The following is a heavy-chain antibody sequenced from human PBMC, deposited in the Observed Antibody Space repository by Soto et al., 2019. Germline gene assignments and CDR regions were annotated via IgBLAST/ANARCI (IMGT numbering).Heavy chain of an antibody. V-gene: IGHV3-21*01. CDR1: GLTFNSYT. Sequence: EVELVESGGGLVKPGGSLRLSCAASGLTFNSYTMNWVRQAPGKGLEWVSAISSRGSYIYYADSVKGRFTISRDNAKNSLYLQMNRLRAEDTAVYYCAPSAPNYYYGMDVWGPGTTVTVSS. J-gene: IGHJ6*02. CDR3: APSAPNYYYGMDV. CDR2: ISSRGSYI.